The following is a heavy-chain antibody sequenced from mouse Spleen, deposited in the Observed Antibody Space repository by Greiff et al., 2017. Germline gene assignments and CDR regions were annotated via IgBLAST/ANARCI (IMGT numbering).Heavy chain of an antibody. J-gene: IGHJ3*01. CDR3: ARHAPYGNYGFAY. CDR1: GFTFSSYA. D-gene: IGHD2-1*01. CDR2: ISSGGGNT. Sequence: EVKLMESGGGLVKLGGSLKLSCAASGFTFSSYAMSWVRQTPEKRLEWVATISSGGGNTYYPDSVKGRFTISRDNAKNTLYLQMSSLKSEDTAMYYCARHAPYGNYGFAYWGQGTLVTVSA. V-gene: IGHV5-9*04.